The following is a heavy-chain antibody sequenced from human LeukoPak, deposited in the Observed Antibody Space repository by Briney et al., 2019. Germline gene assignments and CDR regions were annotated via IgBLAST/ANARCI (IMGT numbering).Heavy chain of an antibody. CDR3: ATGRNTTTSGLGMDV. CDR2: ISSSSNYT. D-gene: IGHD6-25*01. Sequence: GGSLRLSCAASEFTFIRYSVNWVRQAPGKGREWVSFISSSSNYTYYADSVRGRFTVSRDNAKNSLYLQMNSLRDEDTALYYCATGRNTTTSGLGMDVWGKGTTVTVSS. CDR1: EFTFIRYS. V-gene: IGHV3-21*01. J-gene: IGHJ6*03.